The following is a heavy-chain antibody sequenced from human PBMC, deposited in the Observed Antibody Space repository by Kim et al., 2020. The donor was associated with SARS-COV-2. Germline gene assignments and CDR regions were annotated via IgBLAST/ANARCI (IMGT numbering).Heavy chain of an antibody. V-gene: IGHV1-18*01. CDR3: ARDFGDREGATSPIDY. CDR2: ISAYNGNT. D-gene: IGHD1-26*01. J-gene: IGHJ4*02. Sequence: ASVKVSCKASGYTFTSYGISWVRQAPGQGLEWMGWISAYNGNTNYAQKLQGRVTMTTDTSTSTAYMELRSLRSDDTAVYYCARDFGDREGATSPIDYWGQGTLVTVSS. CDR1: GYTFTSYG.